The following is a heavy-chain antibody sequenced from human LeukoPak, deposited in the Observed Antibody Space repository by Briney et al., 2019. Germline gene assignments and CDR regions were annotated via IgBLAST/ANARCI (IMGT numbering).Heavy chain of an antibody. CDR2: ISGSGGST. CDR1: GFTFSSYA. D-gene: IGHD3-10*01. V-gene: IGHV3-23*01. J-gene: IGHJ4*02. CDR3: AKFYYGSGSYKEGFDY. Sequence: GGSLRLSCAASGFTFSSYAMSWVRQAPGKGLEWVSAISGSGGSTYYADSVKGRFTISRDNSKNTLYLQMNSLRAEDTAVYYCAKFYYGSGSYKEGFDYWGQGTLVTVSS.